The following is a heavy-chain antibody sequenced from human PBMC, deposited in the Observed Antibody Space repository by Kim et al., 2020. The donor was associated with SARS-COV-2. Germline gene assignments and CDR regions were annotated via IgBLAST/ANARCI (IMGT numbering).Heavy chain of an antibody. CDR1: GFTFSSYA. V-gene: IGHV3-23*01. CDR3: AKNPRDYCSGGSCYRLDY. Sequence: GGSLRLSCAASGFTFSSYAMSWVRQAPGKGLEWVSAISGSGGSTYYADSVKGRFTISRDNSKNTLYLQMNSLRAEDTAVYYCAKNPRDYCSGGSCYRLDYWGQGTLVTVSS. D-gene: IGHD2-15*01. CDR2: ISGSGGST. J-gene: IGHJ4*02.